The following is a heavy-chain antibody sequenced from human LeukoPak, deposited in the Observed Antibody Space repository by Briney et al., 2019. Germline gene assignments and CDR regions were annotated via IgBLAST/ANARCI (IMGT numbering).Heavy chain of an antibody. V-gene: IGHV4-38-2*02. Sequence: SETLSLTCTVSGYSISSGYYWGWIRESPGKGLEWIGNIHHSGNIYYNVSLKSRVTISVHTSNNQFSLNLNSVTAADTAVYYCARDRGGLDAFDIWGQGTMVTVSS. CDR1: GYSISSGYY. CDR3: ARDRGGLDAFDI. CDR2: IHHSGNI. J-gene: IGHJ3*02. D-gene: IGHD3-10*01.